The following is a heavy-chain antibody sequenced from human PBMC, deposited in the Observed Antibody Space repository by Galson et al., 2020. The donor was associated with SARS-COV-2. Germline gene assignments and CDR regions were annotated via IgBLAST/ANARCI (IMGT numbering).Heavy chain of an antibody. CDR3: ASQKITMIVAGWAFDI. D-gene: IGHD3-22*01. J-gene: IGHJ3*02. V-gene: IGHV4-31*02. Sequence: SLKSRVTISVDTSKNQFSLKLSSVTAADTAVYYCASQKITMIVAGWAFDIWGQGTMVTVSS.